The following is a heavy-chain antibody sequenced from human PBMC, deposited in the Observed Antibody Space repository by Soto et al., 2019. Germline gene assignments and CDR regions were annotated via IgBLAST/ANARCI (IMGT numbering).Heavy chain of an antibody. Sequence: SDTLSLTCAVPGGSISSSNWWSWVRQPPGKGLEWLGEIYASGSTNYSPSLRSRVTMSLDKSKNQFFLKLSSVTAADTAVYYCARIYYDFWGLDPWGQGTLVTVSS. CDR1: GGSISSSNW. J-gene: IGHJ5*02. CDR3: ARIYYDFWGLDP. CDR2: IYASGST. V-gene: IGHV4-4*02. D-gene: IGHD3-3*01.